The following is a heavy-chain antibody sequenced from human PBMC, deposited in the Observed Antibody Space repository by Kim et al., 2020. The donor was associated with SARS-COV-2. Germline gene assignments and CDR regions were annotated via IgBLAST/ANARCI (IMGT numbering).Heavy chain of an antibody. J-gene: IGHJ2*01. Sequence: SETLSLTCTVSGGSISSSSYYWGWIRQPPGKGLEWIGSIYYSGSTYYNPSLKSRVTISVDTSKNQFSLKLSSVTAADTAVYYCASSSWYYWYFDLWGRGTLVTVSS. CDR1: GGSISSSSYY. V-gene: IGHV4-39*01. D-gene: IGHD6-13*01. CDR2: IYYSGST. CDR3: ASSSWYYWYFDL.